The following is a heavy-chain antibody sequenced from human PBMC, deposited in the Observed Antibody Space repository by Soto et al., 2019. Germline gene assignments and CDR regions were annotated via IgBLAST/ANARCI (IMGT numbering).Heavy chain of an antibody. CDR1: GFTFSSYW. Sequence: PGESLKISCAASGFTFSSYWMSWVRQAPGKGLEWVANIKQDGSEKYYVDSVKGRFTISRDNAKNSLYLQMNSLRAEDTAVYYCARSIAARLNWFDPWGQGTLVTVSS. V-gene: IGHV3-7*01. CDR3: ARSIAARLNWFDP. J-gene: IGHJ5*02. CDR2: IKQDGSEK. D-gene: IGHD6-6*01.